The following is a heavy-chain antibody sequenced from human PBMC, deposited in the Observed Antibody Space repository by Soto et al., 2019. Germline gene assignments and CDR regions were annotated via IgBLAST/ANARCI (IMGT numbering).Heavy chain of an antibody. CDR3: ASYVMRFGEFWFDP. CDR1: GYTFTSYG. J-gene: IGHJ5*02. V-gene: IGHV1-18*04. CDR2: ISAYNGNT. Sequence: ASVKVSCKASGYTFTSYGISWVRQAPGQGLEWMGWISAYNGNTNYAQKLQGRVTMTTDTSTSTAYMELRSLRSDDTAVYYCASYVMRFGEFWFDPWGQGTLVTVSS. D-gene: IGHD3-10*01.